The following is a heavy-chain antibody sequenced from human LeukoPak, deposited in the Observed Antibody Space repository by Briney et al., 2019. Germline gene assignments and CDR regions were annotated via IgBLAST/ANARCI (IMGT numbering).Heavy chain of an antibody. CDR3: ARAPAQESGASMGH. Sequence: GRSLRLSCAASGFTFSSYAMHWVRQAPGKGLEWVAVISYDGSNKYYADSVKGRFTISRDNSKNTLYLQMNSLRAEDTAVYYCARAPAQESGASMGHWGQGTLVTVPS. CDR1: GFTFSSYA. D-gene: IGHD1-26*01. CDR2: ISYDGSNK. V-gene: IGHV3-30*04. J-gene: IGHJ4*02.